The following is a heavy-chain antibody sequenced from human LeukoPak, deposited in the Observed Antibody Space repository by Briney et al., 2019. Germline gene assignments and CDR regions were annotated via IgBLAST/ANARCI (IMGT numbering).Heavy chain of an antibody. CDR2: IYTSGST. CDR1: GGSVSSGPFY. Sequence: SETLSLTCTVSGGSVSSGPFYWSWIRQPAGKGLEWIGRIYTSGSTNYNPSLKSRVTISVDTSKNQFSLKLSSVTAADTAVYYCARFYDYWGQGTLVTVSS. CDR3: ARFYDY. J-gene: IGHJ4*02. V-gene: IGHV4-61*02.